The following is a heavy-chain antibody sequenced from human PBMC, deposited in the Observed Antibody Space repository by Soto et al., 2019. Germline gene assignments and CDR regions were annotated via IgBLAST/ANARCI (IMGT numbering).Heavy chain of an antibody. D-gene: IGHD1-26*01. CDR2: IYPGDSDT. J-gene: IGHJ4*02. V-gene: IGHV5-51*01. CDR1: GYSFTSYW. Sequence: PGESLKISCKGSGYSFTSYWIGWVRQMPGKGLEWMGIIYPGDSDTRYSPSFQGQVTISADKSISTAYLQMNSLRAEDTAVYYCAKVKEGASDYWGQGTLVTVSS. CDR3: AKVKEGASDY.